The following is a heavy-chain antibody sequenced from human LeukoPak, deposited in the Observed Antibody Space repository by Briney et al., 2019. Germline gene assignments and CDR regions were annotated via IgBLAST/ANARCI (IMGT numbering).Heavy chain of an antibody. CDR3: ARNSHGYGSGWQQFNFDY. D-gene: IGHD6-19*01. J-gene: IGHJ4*02. CDR1: GYTFTNYG. CDR2: INTYNGNT. Sequence: ASVKVSCKASGYTFTNYGITWVRQAPGQGLEWMGWINTYNGNTNYAERLQGRVTMTTDTSTSTAYMELRGLRSDDTAIYYCARNSHGYGSGWQQFNFDYWGQGTLVTVS. V-gene: IGHV1-18*01.